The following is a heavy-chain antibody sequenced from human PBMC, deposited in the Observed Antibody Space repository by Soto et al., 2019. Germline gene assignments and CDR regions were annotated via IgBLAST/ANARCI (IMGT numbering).Heavy chain of an antibody. J-gene: IGHJ4*02. D-gene: IGHD3-10*01. Sequence: GGSLRLSCAASGFTFSSYGMHWVRQAPGKGLEWVAVIWYDGSNKYYADSVKGRFTISRDNSKNTLYLQMNSLRAEDTAVYYCARDTWYYGSGSYGDYWGKGTRGTVS. CDR1: GFTFSSYG. CDR3: ARDTWYYGSGSYGDY. CDR2: IWYDGSNK. V-gene: IGHV3-33*01.